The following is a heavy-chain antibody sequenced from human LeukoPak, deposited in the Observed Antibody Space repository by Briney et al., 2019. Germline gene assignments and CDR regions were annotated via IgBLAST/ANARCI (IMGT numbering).Heavy chain of an antibody. J-gene: IGHJ4*02. D-gene: IGHD6-19*01. CDR3: ARGHSSGRDYYFDY. Sequence: GASVKVSCKTSGYSFITYSINRVRQAPGQGLEWMGWISGYSGNTNYAQELQGRVTMTIDTSTGTAYMEVRSLRSDDTAVYYCARGHSSGRDYYFDYWGQGTLVTVSS. V-gene: IGHV1-18*01. CDR2: ISGYSGNT. CDR1: GYSFITYS.